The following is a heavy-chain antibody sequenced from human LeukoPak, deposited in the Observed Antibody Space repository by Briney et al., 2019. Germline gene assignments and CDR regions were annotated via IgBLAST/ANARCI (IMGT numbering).Heavy chain of an antibody. Sequence: PGGSLRLSCAASGFTFSSYSMTWVRQAPGKGLEWVSSISSSSSYIYYADSVKGRFTISRDNSKNTLYLQMNSLRAEDTAVYYCAKEGCSSTSCYFDYYYYGMDVWGQGTTVTVSS. D-gene: IGHD2-2*01. CDR3: AKEGCSSTSCYFDYYYYGMDV. CDR1: GFTFSSYS. V-gene: IGHV3-21*04. CDR2: ISSSSSYI. J-gene: IGHJ6*02.